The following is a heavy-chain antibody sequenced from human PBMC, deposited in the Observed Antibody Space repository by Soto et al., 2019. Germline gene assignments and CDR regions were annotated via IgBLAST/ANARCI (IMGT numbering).Heavy chain of an antibody. V-gene: IGHV3-23*01. D-gene: IGHD2-2*01. CDR1: GFTFSSYA. CDR3: AKAVERPAAAGYYYYYMDL. J-gene: IGHJ6*03. Sequence: GGSLRLSCAASGFTFSSYAMSWVRQAPGKGLEWVSAISGSGGSTYYADSVKGRLTISRDNSKNKLYLQMKRLRAEDTAVSYCAKAVERPAAAGYYYYYMDLWGKGTPVTIPS. CDR2: ISGSGGST.